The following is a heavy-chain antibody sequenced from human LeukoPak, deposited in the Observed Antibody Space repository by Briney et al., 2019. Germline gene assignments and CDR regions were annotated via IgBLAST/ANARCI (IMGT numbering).Heavy chain of an antibody. CDR1: GYSFTDKY. CDR3: ARGPFKDY. CDR2: INPNSGGT. J-gene: IGHJ4*02. Sequence: ASVKVSCKASGYSFTDKYMHWVRQAPGQGLEWMGWINPNSGGTNYAQKFQGRVTMTTDTSMSTAYMELSRLTSDDTAVYYCARGPFKDYWGQGTLVTVSS. V-gene: IGHV1-2*02.